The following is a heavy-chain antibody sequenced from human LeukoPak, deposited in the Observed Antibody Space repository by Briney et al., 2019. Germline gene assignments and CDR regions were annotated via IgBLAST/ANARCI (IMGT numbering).Heavy chain of an antibody. V-gene: IGHV3-30*04. Sequence: GRSLRLSCAASGFSVSSYAMHWVRQAQGKGLEWVAVISYDGSNKYYGDSVKGRFTISRDNANNLLYLQMNSLRGEDTAVYYCTRDRSRAEDDWGQGTLVTVSS. CDR2: ISYDGSNK. D-gene: IGHD1-14*01. J-gene: IGHJ4*02. CDR3: TRDRSRAEDD. CDR1: GFSVSSYA.